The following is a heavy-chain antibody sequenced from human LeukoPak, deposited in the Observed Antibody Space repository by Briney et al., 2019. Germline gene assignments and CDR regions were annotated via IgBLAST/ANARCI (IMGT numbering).Heavy chain of an antibody. D-gene: IGHD5-18*01. V-gene: IGHV5-51*01. Sequence: GESLKISCKGSGYNFPNSWIGWVRQMPGKGLEWMGIIYPGDSDTRYSPSFQGQVTISADKSISTAYLQWSSLKASDTAMYYCARHGYSYGPVPRWVDYWGQGTLVTVSS. CDR3: ARHGYSYGPVPRWVDY. J-gene: IGHJ4*02. CDR2: IYPGDSDT. CDR1: GYNFPNSW.